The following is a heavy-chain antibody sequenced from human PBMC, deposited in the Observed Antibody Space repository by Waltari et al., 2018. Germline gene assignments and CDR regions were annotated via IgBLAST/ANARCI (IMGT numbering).Heavy chain of an antibody. D-gene: IGHD3-3*01. V-gene: IGHV4-34*01. J-gene: IGHJ6*03. CDR2: INHSGRT. CDR3: ARANTIFGVIRTWYYMDV. Sequence: QVQLQQWGAGLLKPSETLSLTCVVSGGSFSGYYWSWIRQPPGKGLEWIGEINHSGRTTYNPSLKSRVTISIDTSKIQFSLKLRSVTVADTAVYYCARANTIFGVIRTWYYMDVWGKGTPVTVSS. CDR1: GGSFSGYY.